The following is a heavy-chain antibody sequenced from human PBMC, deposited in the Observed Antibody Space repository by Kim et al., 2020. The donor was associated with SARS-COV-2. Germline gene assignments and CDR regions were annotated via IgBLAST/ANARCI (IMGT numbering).Heavy chain of an antibody. CDR1: GFTFSSYA. V-gene: IGHV3-23*01. CDR3: AKGYKWNYFDY. CDR2: ISGSGGST. Sequence: GGSLRLSCAASGFTFSSYAMSWVRQAPGKGLEWVSSISGSGGSTYYTDSVKGRFTISRDNVKNTLYLQMNSLRAEDTAVYYCAKGYKWNYFDYRGQGTLVTVSS. J-gene: IGHJ4*02. D-gene: IGHD1-20*01.